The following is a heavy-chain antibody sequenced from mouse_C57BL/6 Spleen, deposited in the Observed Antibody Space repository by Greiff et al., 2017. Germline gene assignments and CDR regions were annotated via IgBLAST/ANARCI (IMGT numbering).Heavy chain of an antibody. CDR2: IDPEDGET. CDR1: GFNIKDYY. CDR3: ARIRYYYGSSTEYFDV. J-gene: IGHJ1*03. D-gene: IGHD1-1*01. Sequence: VQLQQSGAELVKPGASVTLSCTASGFNIKDYYMHWVKQRTEQGLEWIGRIDPEDGETKYAPKFQGKATITADTSSNTAYLQLSSLTSEDTAVYYCARIRYYYGSSTEYFDVWGTGTTVTGSS. V-gene: IGHV14-2*01.